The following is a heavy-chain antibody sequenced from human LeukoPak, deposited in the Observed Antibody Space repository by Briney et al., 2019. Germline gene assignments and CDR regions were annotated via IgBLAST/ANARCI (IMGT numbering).Heavy chain of an antibody. J-gene: IGHJ4*02. CDR1: GDSLSSDSYY. Sequence: SETLSLTCTVSGDSLSSDSYYWGWIRQSPGTGLEWIGSVYYSGTTYYNPSLKSRVTISIDTSKNQFSLRLRSVTAADTAMYYCARDPGGYYDSSGLFDYWGQGTLVTVSS. CDR2: VYYSGTT. V-gene: IGHV4-39*07. CDR3: ARDPGGYYDSSGLFDY. D-gene: IGHD3-22*01.